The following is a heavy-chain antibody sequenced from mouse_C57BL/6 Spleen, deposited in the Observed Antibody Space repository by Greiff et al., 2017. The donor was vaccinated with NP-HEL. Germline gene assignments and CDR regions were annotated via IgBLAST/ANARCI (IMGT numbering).Heavy chain of an antibody. J-gene: IGHJ1*03. V-gene: IGHV7-3*01. CDR3: ARYKRYFDG. CDR2: IRNKANGYTT. Sequence: EVKLQESGGGLVQPGGSLSLSCAASGFTFTDYYMSWVRQPPGKALEWLGFIRNKANGYTTEYSASVKGRFTISRDNSQSILYLQMNALRAEDSATYYCARYKRYFDGWGTGTTVTVSS. CDR1: GFTFTDYY.